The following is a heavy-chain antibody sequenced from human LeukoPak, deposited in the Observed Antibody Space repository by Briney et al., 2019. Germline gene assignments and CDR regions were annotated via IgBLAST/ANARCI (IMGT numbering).Heavy chain of an antibody. Sequence: GGSLRLSCAASGFTFSSYEMNWVRQAPGKGLEWVSSISSSSSYIYYADSVKGRFTISRDNAKNSLYLQMNSLRAEDTAVYYCARGVADYYDSSGYYYLYWGQGTLVTVSS. V-gene: IGHV3-21*01. J-gene: IGHJ4*02. CDR2: ISSSSSYI. CDR1: GFTFSSYE. CDR3: ARGVADYYDSSGYYYLY. D-gene: IGHD3-22*01.